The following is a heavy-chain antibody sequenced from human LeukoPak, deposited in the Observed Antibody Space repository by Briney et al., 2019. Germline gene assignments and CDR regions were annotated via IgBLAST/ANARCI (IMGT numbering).Heavy chain of an antibody. Sequence: GASVKVSCKASGYTFTSYYMNWVRQAPGQGLEWMGWINPNSGATNYAQKFQGRVTMTRDTSISTAYMDLTNLGSDDTAVYYCARVQYTGSYYSFHYWGQGTLVTVSS. CDR1: GYTFTSYY. V-gene: IGHV1-2*02. CDR2: INPNSGAT. CDR3: ARVQYTGSYYSFHY. J-gene: IGHJ4*02. D-gene: IGHD1-26*01.